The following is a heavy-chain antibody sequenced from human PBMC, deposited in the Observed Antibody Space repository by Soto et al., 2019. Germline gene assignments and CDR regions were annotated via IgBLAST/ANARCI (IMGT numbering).Heavy chain of an antibody. J-gene: IGHJ6*02. CDR2: IWYDGSNK. V-gene: IGHV3-33*01. CDR1: GFTFSSYG. CDR3: ARGDRRSYYSYGMDV. Sequence: QVQLVESGGGVVQPGRSLRLSCAASGFTFSSYGMHWVRQAPGKGLEWVAVIWYDGSNKYYADSVKGRFTISRDNSNNTLYLQMNSLRAEDTAVYYCARGDRRSYYSYGMDVWGQGTTVTVSS.